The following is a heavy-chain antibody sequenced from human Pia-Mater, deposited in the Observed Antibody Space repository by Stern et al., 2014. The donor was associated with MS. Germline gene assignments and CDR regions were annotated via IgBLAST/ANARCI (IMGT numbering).Heavy chain of an antibody. D-gene: IGHD2-2*01. V-gene: IGHV1-69*01. CDR3: ARDIPARPGSHEALDI. Sequence: VQLVESGAEVRKPGSSVQVSCKTSGGTFNPYSISWVRQAPGQGLEWMGGVIPIFRATHYAPRFRDRVTLTADDSTKPVSIELRTLTPEDTAVYYCARDIPARPGSHEALDIWGQGTVITVSS. CDR1: GGTFNPYS. CDR2: VIPIFRAT. J-gene: IGHJ3*02.